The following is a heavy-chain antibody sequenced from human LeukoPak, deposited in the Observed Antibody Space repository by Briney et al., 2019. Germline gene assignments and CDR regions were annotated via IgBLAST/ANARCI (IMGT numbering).Heavy chain of an antibody. D-gene: IGHD3-22*01. V-gene: IGHV4-34*01. CDR2: INHSGST. CDR3: AREASDSSGYDAFDI. CDR1: GGSFSGYY. J-gene: IGHJ3*02. Sequence: PSETLSLTCAVYGGSFSGYYWSWIRQPPGKGLEWSGEINHSGSTNYNPSLKSRVTISVDTSKNQFSLKLSSVTAADTAVYYCAREASDSSGYDAFDIWGQGTMVTVSS.